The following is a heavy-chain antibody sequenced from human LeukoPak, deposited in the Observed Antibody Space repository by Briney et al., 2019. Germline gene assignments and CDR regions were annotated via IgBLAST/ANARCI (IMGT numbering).Heavy chain of an antibody. CDR2: INPNSGGT. CDR1: GYTFTGYY. CDR3: ARDWVKLRTFHLPWFDP. Sequence: ASVKVSCKASGYTFTGYYMHWVRQAPGQGLEWMGWINPNSGGTNYAQKFQGRVTMTRDTSISTAYMELSRLRSDDTAVYYCARDWVKLRTFHLPWFDPWGQGTLVTVSS. D-gene: IGHD1-14*01. V-gene: IGHV1-2*02. J-gene: IGHJ5*02.